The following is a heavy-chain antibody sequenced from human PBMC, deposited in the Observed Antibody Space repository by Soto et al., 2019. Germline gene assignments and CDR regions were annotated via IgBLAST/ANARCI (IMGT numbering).Heavy chain of an antibody. CDR2: IGVYNGNT. Sequence: QVQLVQSGAEVKKPGASVKVSCKASGYTFTSYGISWVRQAPGQGLEWMGWIGVYNGNTNYAQNLQDRVTMTTDTSTSTAYMELRSLRSDDTAVYYCASVRIGWLQLNLFDYWGQGTLVTVSS. J-gene: IGHJ4*02. D-gene: IGHD3-22*01. CDR3: ASVRIGWLQLNLFDY. V-gene: IGHV1-18*01. CDR1: GYTFTSYG.